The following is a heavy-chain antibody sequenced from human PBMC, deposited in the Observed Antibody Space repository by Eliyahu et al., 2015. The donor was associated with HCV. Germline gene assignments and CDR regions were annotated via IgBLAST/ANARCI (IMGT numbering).Heavy chain of an antibody. J-gene: IGHJ4*02. CDR2: IIPIFGIA. CDR1: GGTFSSYA. V-gene: IGHV1-69*04. CDR3: ARDRRAARPLDY. Sequence: QVQLVQSGAEVKKPGSSVKVSCKASGGTFSSYAISWVRQAPGQGLEWMGRIIPIFGIANYAQKFQGRVTITADKSTSTAYMELSSLRSEDTAVYYCARDRRAARPLDYWGQGTLVTVSS. D-gene: IGHD6-6*01.